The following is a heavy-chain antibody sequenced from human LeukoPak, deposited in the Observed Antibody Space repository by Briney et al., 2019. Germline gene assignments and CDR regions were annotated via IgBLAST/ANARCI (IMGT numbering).Heavy chain of an antibody. Sequence: GASLKISCKGSGSIFTSYWIGWLRPMPGKGLEWMGIIYAGDSDTRYSPSFQGQVTISADKSISTAYLQWSSLKASDTAMYYCARRWESSGCFDYWGQGTLVTVSS. J-gene: IGHJ4*02. CDR1: GSIFTSYW. CDR2: IYAGDSDT. V-gene: IGHV5-51*01. D-gene: IGHD3-22*01. CDR3: ARRWESSGCFDY.